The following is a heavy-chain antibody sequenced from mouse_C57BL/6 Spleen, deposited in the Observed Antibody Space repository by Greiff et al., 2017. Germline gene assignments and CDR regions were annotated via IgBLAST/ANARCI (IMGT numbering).Heavy chain of an antibody. D-gene: IGHD1-1*01. CDR2: IYPGSGNT. CDR3: ARSAYYSGSSYDWYFDV. V-gene: IGHV1-76*01. CDR1: GYTFTDYY. Sequence: QVQLQQSGAELVRPGASVKLSCKASGYTFTDYYINWVKQRPGQGLEWIARIYPGSGNTYYNEKFKGKATLTAEKSSSTAYMQLSILTSEDSAVYFCARSAYYSGSSYDWYFDVWGTGTTVTVSS. J-gene: IGHJ1*03.